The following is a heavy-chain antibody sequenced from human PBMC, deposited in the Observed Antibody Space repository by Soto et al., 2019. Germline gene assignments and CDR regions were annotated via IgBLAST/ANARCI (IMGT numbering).Heavy chain of an antibody. CDR1: GGTFSSYA. J-gene: IGHJ6*02. Sequence: QVKLVHSGAEVKKPGSSVKVSCKASGGTFSSYAISWVRQAPGQGLEWMGGIIPIFGTANYAQKFQGRVTITADESTSTAYMELSRLRYEDTAVYYCASQQLGPSYYYGMDVWGQGTTVTGSS. CDR2: IIPIFGTA. D-gene: IGHD6-6*01. V-gene: IGHV1-69*12. CDR3: ASQQLGPSYYYGMDV.